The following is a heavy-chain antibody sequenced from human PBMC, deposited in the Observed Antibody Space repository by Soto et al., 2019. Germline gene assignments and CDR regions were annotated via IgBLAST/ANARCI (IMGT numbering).Heavy chain of an antibody. D-gene: IGHD2-2*01. J-gene: IGHJ4*02. CDR2: ISGSGGST. CDR3: ARVVVPPAAPYYFDY. Sequence: EVQVLESGGGLVQPGGSLRLSCAASGFTFSSYLMSWVRQAPGKGLEWVSGISGSGGSTYYADSVKGRFTISRDNSKNTLYLQMTSLRAEDTAVYYCARVVVPPAAPYYFDYWGQGTLVTVSS. CDR1: GFTFSSYL. V-gene: IGHV3-23*01.